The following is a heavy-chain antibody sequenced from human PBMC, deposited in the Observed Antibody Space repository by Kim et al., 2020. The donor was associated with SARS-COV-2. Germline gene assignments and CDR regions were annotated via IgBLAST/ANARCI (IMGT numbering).Heavy chain of an antibody. Sequence: TGETFYNPSLKSRLTISMDTSGNRFSLRRTSVTAADTAVYFCASWPGIDSWGQGTLVTVSS. CDR2: TGET. CDR3: ASWPGIDS. D-gene: IGHD3-10*01. V-gene: IGHV4-31*02. J-gene: IGHJ4*02.